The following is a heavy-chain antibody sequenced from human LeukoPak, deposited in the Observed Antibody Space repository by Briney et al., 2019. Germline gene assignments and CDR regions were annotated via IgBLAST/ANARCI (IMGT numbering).Heavy chain of an antibody. J-gene: IGHJ1*01. Sequence: SETQTLICTVSGGSNSSTNDYWGWIRRPPGKGLEWIGSIYYSGSTYYNPSLKSRVTVSVDTSKNQFSLNLSSVTAADTAVYYCVRASTLRHYHYGGKGHLLSVSS. CDR1: GGSNSSTNDY. CDR3: VRASTLRHYHY. CDR2: IYYSGST. V-gene: IGHV4-39*01. D-gene: IGHD3-10*01.